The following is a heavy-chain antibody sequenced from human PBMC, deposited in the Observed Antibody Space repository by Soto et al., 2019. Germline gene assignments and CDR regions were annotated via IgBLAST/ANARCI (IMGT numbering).Heavy chain of an antibody. CDR2: ISAYNGNT. CDR3: AXXXXXXXXXXAATXGYYYMDV. CDR1: GYTFTSYG. J-gene: IGHJ6*03. Sequence: XVSXKASGYTFTSYGISWVRQAPGQGLEWMGWISAYNGNTNYAQKLQGRVTMTTDTSTSTAYMELRSLRSDDTAVYYCAXXXXXXXXXXAATXGYYYMDVWGXGTTVTVSS. D-gene: IGHD2-15*01. V-gene: IGHV1-18*01.